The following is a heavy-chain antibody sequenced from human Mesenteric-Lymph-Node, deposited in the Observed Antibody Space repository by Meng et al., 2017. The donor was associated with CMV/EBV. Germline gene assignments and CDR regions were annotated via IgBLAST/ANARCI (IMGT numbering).Heavy chain of an antibody. V-gene: IGHV1-18*01. Sequence: ASVKVSCKASGYTFTNYGVSWVRQVPGQGLDWIAWISGSNGNTDVAQKLRGRVAMTSDTSTSTVYMELRNLRPDDTDVFYCTRDRGYHSGSDEEDYWGQGTLVTVSS. D-gene: IGHD1-26*01. CDR3: TRDRGYHSGSDEEDY. J-gene: IGHJ4*02. CDR1: GYTFTNYG. CDR2: ISGSNGNT.